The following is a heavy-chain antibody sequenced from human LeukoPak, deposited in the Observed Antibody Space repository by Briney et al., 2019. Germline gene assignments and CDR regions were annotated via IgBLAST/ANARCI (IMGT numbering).Heavy chain of an antibody. D-gene: IGHD3-10*01. CDR2: IWYDGSNK. V-gene: IGHV3-33*01. CDR1: GFTFSSYA. CDR3: THYRGAADYYDAFDI. J-gene: IGHJ3*02. Sequence: GRSLRLSCAASGFTFSSYAMHWVRQAPGKGLEWVAVIWYDGSNKYYADSVKGRFTISRDNSKNTLYLQMNSMRAEDTAVYYCTHYRGAADYYDAFDIWGQGTMVTVSS.